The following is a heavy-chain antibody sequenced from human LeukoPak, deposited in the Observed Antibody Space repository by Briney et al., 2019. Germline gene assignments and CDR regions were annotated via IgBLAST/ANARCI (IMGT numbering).Heavy chain of an antibody. J-gene: IGHJ4*02. Sequence: QAGGSLRLSCAASGFTFSSYGMSWVRQAPGKGLEWVSAISGSGGSTYYADSVKGRFTISRDNSKNTLYLQMNSLRAEDTAVYYCAKASLQPNPVFSTAMDPYFDYWGQGTLVTVSS. CDR1: GFTFSSYG. CDR3: AKASLQPNPVFSTAMDPYFDY. D-gene: IGHD5-18*01. V-gene: IGHV3-23*01. CDR2: ISGSGGST.